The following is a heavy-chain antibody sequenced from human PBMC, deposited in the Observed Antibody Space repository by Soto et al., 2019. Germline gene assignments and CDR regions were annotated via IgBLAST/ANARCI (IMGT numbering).Heavy chain of an antibody. CDR3: ARGRAAAGTEGWFDP. CDR2: INHSGST. CDR1: GGSFSDYY. J-gene: IGHJ5*02. Sequence: NPSETLSLTCAVYGGSFSDYYWSWIRQPPGKGLEWIGEINHSGSTNYIPSLKSRVTISVDTSKNQFSLKLTSVTAADTAVYFCARGRAAAGTEGWFDPWGQGTLVTVSS. V-gene: IGHV4-34*01. D-gene: IGHD6-13*01.